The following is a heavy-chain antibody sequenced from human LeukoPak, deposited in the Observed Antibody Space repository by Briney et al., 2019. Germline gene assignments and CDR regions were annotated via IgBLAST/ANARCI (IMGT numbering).Heavy chain of an antibody. Sequence: PSETLSLTCTVSGGSISSSSYYWGWIRQPPGKGLEWIGSIYYSGSTYYNPSLKSRVTISVDTSKNQFSLELSSVTAADTAVYYCARQWLVLSYYYYYMGVWGKGTTVTVSS. CDR1: GGSISSSSYY. J-gene: IGHJ6*03. D-gene: IGHD6-19*01. CDR2: IYYSGST. CDR3: ARQWLVLSYYYYYMGV. V-gene: IGHV4-39*01.